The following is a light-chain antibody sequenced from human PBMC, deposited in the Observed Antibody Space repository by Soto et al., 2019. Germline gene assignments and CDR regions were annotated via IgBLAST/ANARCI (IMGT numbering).Light chain of an antibody. CDR3: AAWDDSLNEV. CDR1: SSNIGTNT. CDR2: SNN. J-gene: IGLJ1*01. Sequence: QSVLTQAPSASGTPGQRVTISCSGSSSNIGTNTVNWYQQLPGTAPKLLIYSNNQRPSGVPDRFSGSKSGTSAPLAISGLQPEDEADYYCAAWDDSLNEVFGTGTKVTVL. V-gene: IGLV1-44*01.